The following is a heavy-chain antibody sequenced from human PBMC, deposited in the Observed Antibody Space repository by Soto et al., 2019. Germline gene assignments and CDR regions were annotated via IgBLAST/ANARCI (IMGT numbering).Heavy chain of an antibody. CDR2: ISYDGSNK. CDR1: GFTFSSYA. V-gene: IGHV3-30-3*01. Sequence: QVQLVESGGGVVQPGRSLRLSCAASGFTFSSYAMHWVRQAPGKGLEWVAVISYDGSNKYYADSVKGRFTISRDNSKNTLYLQMNSLRAEDTAVYYCARDGDIVVVVAATSWGYYGIDVWGQGTTVTVSS. J-gene: IGHJ6*02. CDR3: ARDGDIVVVVAATSWGYYGIDV. D-gene: IGHD2-15*01.